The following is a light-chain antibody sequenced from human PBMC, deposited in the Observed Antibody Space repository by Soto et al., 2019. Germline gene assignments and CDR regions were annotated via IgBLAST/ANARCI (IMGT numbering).Light chain of an antibody. V-gene: IGKV1-5*03. CDR2: KAS. J-gene: IGKJ1*01. CDR3: QQYSSYSWT. Sequence: DIQMTQSPSTLSASVGDRVTITCRASQSISNWLAWYQQKPGKAPKVLIYKASILESVVPSRFSGSGSGTEFTLTISSLQPDDFATYYCQQYSSYSWTFGQGTKVEIK. CDR1: QSISNW.